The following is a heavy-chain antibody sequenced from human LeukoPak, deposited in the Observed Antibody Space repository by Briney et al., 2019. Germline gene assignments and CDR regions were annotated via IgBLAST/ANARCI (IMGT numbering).Heavy chain of an antibody. D-gene: IGHD5-24*01. Sequence: SVKVSCKASGGTFSSYAISWVRQAPGQGLEWMGGIIPIFGTANYAQKFQGRVTITADESTSTAYMELSSLRSEDTAVYYCARDRHGYRRFDYWGQGTLVTVSA. CDR1: GGTFSSYA. CDR3: ARDRHGYRRFDY. J-gene: IGHJ4*02. CDR2: IIPIFGTA. V-gene: IGHV1-69*01.